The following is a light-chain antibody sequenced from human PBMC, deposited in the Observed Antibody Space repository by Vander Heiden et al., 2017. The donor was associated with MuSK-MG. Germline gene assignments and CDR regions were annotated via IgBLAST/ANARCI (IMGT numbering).Light chain of an antibody. V-gene: IGKV3-15*01. CDR3: QQYNNGPPIT. J-gene: IGKJ5*01. Sequence: EIVMTQSPATLSVPPGARATLSCRASQSVSSNLAWYQQKPGQAPRLLIYGASTRATGIPARFSGSGSGTEFTLTISSLQSEDFAVYYCQQYNNGPPITFGQGTRLEIK. CDR2: GAS. CDR1: QSVSSN.